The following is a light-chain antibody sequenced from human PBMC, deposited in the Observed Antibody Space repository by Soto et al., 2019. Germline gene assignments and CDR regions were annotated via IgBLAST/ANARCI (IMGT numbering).Light chain of an antibody. CDR2: EVR. Sequence: QSALSQPPSASGSPGQSVTISCTGTSSDIGAYEYVSWYQQYPGKAPRLIIYEVRHRPSGVPDRFSGSKSGKTASLAVSGHQNVADVDYYCTSYGDNNNPVLFGEGTNFTVL. CDR1: SSDIGAYEY. V-gene: IGLV2-8*01. CDR3: TSYGDNNNPVL. J-gene: IGLJ2*01.